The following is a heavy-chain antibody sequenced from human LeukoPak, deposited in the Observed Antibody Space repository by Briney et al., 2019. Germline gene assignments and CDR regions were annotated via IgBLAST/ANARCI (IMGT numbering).Heavy chain of an antibody. CDR1: GGTFSSYA. Sequence: SVKVSCKASGGTFSSYAISWVRQAPGQGLEWMGGIIPIFGTANYAQKFQGRVTITRDTSASTAYMELSSLRSEDTAVYYCARVLRSYSSSSYPIYYYYGMDVWGQGTTVTVSS. J-gene: IGHJ6*02. CDR2: IIPIFGTA. CDR3: ARVLRSYSSSSYPIYYYYGMDV. D-gene: IGHD6-6*01. V-gene: IGHV1-69*05.